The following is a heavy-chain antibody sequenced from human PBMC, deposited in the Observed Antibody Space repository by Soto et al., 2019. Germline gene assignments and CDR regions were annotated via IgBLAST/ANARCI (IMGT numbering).Heavy chain of an antibody. Sequence: QVQLQESGPGLVKPSGTLSLTCAVSGGSISSSNWWSWVRQPPGKGLEWIGEIYHSGSTNYNPSLNSRVTISVDKSKNQFSLKLSSVTAADTAVYYCVYFPPYGMDVWGQGTTVTVSS. CDR2: IYHSGST. J-gene: IGHJ6*02. D-gene: IGHD1-26*01. V-gene: IGHV4-4*02. CDR3: VYFPPYGMDV. CDR1: GGSISSSNW.